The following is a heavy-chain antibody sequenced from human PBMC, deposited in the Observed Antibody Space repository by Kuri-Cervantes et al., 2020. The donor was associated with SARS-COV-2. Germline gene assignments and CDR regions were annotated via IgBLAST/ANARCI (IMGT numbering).Heavy chain of an antibody. J-gene: IGHJ5*02. V-gene: IGHV1-46*01. CDR1: GYTFTSYY. CDR3: ARAQEHNAQQLAGVDP. D-gene: IGHD6-13*01. Sequence: ASVKVSCKASGYTFTSYYMHWVRQAPGQGLEWMGIINPSGGSTSYAQKFQGRVTMTRDTSTSTVYMELSSLRSEDTAVYYCARAQEHNAQQLAGVDPWGQGTLVTVSS. CDR2: INPSGGST.